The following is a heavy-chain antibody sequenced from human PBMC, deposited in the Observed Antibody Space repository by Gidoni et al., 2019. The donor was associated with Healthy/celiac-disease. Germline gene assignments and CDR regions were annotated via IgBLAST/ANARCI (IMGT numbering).Heavy chain of an antibody. CDR3: ARDNSAGSSSWYPGWYFDL. J-gene: IGHJ2*01. D-gene: IGHD6-13*01. CDR1: GGSISSGGYS. Sequence: QVQLQESGPGLVKPSQTLSLTCTVSGGSISSGGYSWSWIRQHPGKGLEWIGYIYYRGSTYYNPSLKSRVTISVDTSKNQFSLKLSSVTAADTAVYYCARDNSAGSSSWYPGWYFDLWGRGTLVTVSS. V-gene: IGHV4-31*03. CDR2: IYYRGST.